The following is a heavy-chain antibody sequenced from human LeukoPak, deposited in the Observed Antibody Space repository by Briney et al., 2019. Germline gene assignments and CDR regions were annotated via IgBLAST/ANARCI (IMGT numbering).Heavy chain of an antibody. D-gene: IGHD1-1*01. J-gene: IGHJ3*02. CDR3: ARTIVQRAFDI. CDR2: VNPDGSNT. V-gene: IGHV3-74*01. CDR1: AFTFSSYW. Sequence: PGGSLRLSCAASAFTFSSYWMYWVRQAPGKGLVWVSRVNPDGSNTYYADSVKGRFTISRDNAKNTLYLQMNSLRAEDTAMYYCARTIVQRAFDIWGQGTMVTVSS.